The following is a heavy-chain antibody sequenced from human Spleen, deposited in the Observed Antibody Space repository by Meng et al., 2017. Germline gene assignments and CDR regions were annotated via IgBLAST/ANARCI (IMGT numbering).Heavy chain of an antibody. D-gene: IGHD3-16*01. CDR2: INHSGST. V-gene: IGHV4-34*01. CDR3: ASRGYARFDF. CDR1: GGSFSDYY. J-gene: IGHJ4*01. Sequence: SETLSLTCVVSGGSFSDYYWSWTRQPPGKGLEWIGEINHSGSTNYSPSLKSRVTISIDTSKNQFSLSLSSVTAADTAVYFCASRGYARFDFWGQGALVT.